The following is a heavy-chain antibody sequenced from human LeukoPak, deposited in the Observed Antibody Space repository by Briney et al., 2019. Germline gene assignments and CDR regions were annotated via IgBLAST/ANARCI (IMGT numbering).Heavy chain of an antibody. CDR1: GYTFTGYG. Sequence: GASVKVSCKTSGYTFTGYGITWVRQAPGQGLEWMGWISTYNGNTNYAQKLQGRVTMTTDTSTSTAYMELRSLISDDAAVYYCARGDDYGDYWGLYWGQGTLVTVSS. J-gene: IGHJ4*02. CDR2: ISTYNGNT. V-gene: IGHV1-18*01. D-gene: IGHD4-17*01. CDR3: ARGDDYGDYWGLY.